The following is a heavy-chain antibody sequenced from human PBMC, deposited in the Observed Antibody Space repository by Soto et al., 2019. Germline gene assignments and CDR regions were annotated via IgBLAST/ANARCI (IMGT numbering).Heavy chain of an antibody. V-gene: IGHV1-2*04. Sequence: QVQLVQSGAEVKKPGASVQVSCKASGYTFTAYYMHWVRQAPGQGLEWMGWINPNSRGTNYAQKFQGWVTMTRDTSISTAYMELSRLRSYDTAVYYGARGTNDYGYSHLAYWGQGTLVTVSS. CDR3: ARGTNDYGYSHLAY. J-gene: IGHJ4*02. CDR1: GYTFTAYY. D-gene: IGHD4-17*01. CDR2: INPNSRGT.